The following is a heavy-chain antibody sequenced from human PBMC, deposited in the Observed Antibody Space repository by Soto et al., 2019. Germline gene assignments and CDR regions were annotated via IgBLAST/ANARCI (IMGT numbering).Heavy chain of an antibody. V-gene: IGHV3-23*01. CDR3: AKDPTKDYGDYGLSAFVY. J-gene: IGHJ4*02. CDR1: GFTFSSYA. CDR2: ISGSGGST. D-gene: IGHD4-17*01. Sequence: EVQLLESGGGLVQPGGSLRLSCAASGFTFSSYAMSWVRQAPGKGLEWVSAISGSGGSTYYADSVKGRFTISRDNSKNTLYLQMNSLRAEDTAVYYCAKDPTKDYGDYGLSAFVYWGQGTLVTVSS.